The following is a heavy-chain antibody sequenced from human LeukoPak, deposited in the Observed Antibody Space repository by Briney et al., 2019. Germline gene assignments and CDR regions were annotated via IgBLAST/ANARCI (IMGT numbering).Heavy chain of an antibody. CDR1: GFTFRSYA. CDR3: ASGVEYSSSLFDY. J-gene: IGHJ4*02. Sequence: GGSLRLSCAASGFTFRSYAMSWVRQAPGKGLEWVSTISGSGDSTYYADSVKGRFTLSRDNSKNTLFLQMNSLRAADTAVYYCASGVEYSSSLFDYWGQGTLVTVSS. CDR2: ISGSGDST. V-gene: IGHV3-23*01. D-gene: IGHD6-13*01.